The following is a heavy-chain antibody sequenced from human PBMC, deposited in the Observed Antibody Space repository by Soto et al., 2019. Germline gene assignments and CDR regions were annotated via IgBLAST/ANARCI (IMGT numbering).Heavy chain of an antibody. CDR2: IYHSGSP. D-gene: IGHD1-26*01. CDR1: GGSVRSGVYY. Sequence: LSLTCTVSGGSVRSGVYYWSWIRQPPGKGLEWIGYIYHSGSPNYNPSLKSRVTISVDTSKNQFSLKLSSVTAADTAVYYCAREFGSYPYYFDYWGQGTPVTVYS. CDR3: AREFGSYPYYFDY. V-gene: IGHV4-61*08. J-gene: IGHJ4*02.